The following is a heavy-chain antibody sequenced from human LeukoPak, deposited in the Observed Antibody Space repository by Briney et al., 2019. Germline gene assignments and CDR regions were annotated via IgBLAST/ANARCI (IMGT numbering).Heavy chain of an antibody. Sequence: ASVKVSCKASGYTFTSYAMNWVRQAPGQGLEWMGWIDPNTGDSNYVQKFQGRVTITRDTSISTAYMELSRLRSDDTAFYYCARIRYCGSISCYYIDYWGQGTLVTVSA. J-gene: IGHJ4*02. V-gene: IGHV1-2*02. CDR1: GYTFTSYA. CDR3: ARIRYCGSISCYYIDY. D-gene: IGHD2-2*01. CDR2: IDPNTGDS.